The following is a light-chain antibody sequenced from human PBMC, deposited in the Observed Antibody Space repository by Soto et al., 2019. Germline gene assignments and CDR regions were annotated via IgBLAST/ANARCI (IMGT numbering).Light chain of an antibody. J-gene: IGKJ1*01. CDR2: DAS. Sequence: DIVLAQSPSTLSLSPVDRATLSCLASQSVSRSYLAWYQQKPGLAPRLIIYDASNRATGIPDRFSASGSGTDFTLTISRLEPEDFAVYYCQQYISSPLTFGQGTKVDIK. CDR1: QSVSRSY. V-gene: IGKV3D-20*01. CDR3: QQYISSPLT.